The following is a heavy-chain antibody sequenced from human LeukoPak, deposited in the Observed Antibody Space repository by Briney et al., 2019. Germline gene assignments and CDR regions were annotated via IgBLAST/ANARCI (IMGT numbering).Heavy chain of an antibody. CDR1: GFTFSSYG. D-gene: IGHD3-16*01. Sequence: PGGSLRLSCAASGFTFSSYGMPWVPQPPGKGLEWVAVISYDGSNKYYADSVKGRFTISRDNSKNTLYLQMNSLRAGDTAVYYCAKDQGLGFDPWGQGTLVTVSS. J-gene: IGHJ5*02. CDR3: AKDQGLGFDP. CDR2: ISYDGSNK. V-gene: IGHV3-30*18.